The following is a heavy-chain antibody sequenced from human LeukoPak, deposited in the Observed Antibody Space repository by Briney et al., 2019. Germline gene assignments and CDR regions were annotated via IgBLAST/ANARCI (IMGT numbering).Heavy chain of an antibody. CDR3: ARDGWGYFLDL. CDR1: GFLFSDYW. D-gene: IGHD6-19*01. V-gene: IGHV3-7*01. J-gene: IGHJ5*02. CDR2: INLDGSVK. Sequence: GGSLRLSCAVSGFLFSDYWMGWLRQAPGKGLECVANINLDGSVKNYLDSVKGRFIISRDNAKNSLYLQLNSLSPDDTAIYYCARDGWGYFLDLWGQGTLVTVSS.